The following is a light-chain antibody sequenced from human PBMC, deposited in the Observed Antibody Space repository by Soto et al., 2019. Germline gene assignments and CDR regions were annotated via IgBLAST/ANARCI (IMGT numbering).Light chain of an antibody. CDR1: QSVSSSY. Sequence: EIVLTQSPGTLSLSPGERATLSCRASQSVSSSYLAWYQQEPGQAPRLLIYGTSTRATGIPARFSGSGSGAYFNLTISRLEPADFGVYYCQQYGSSHTFGQGTRLEIK. CDR3: QQYGSSHT. J-gene: IGKJ5*01. CDR2: GTS. V-gene: IGKV3-20*01.